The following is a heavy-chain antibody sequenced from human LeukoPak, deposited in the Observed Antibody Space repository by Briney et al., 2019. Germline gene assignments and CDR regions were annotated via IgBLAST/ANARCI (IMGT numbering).Heavy chain of an antibody. CDR3: ARASPYGSGSYYAI. CDR2: IYTRGST. CDR1: GGSISSYSYH. Sequence: PSETLSLTCTVSGGSISSYSYHWSWIRQPAGKGLEWIGRIYTRGSTNYNPPLKSRVTISVDTSKNQFSLKLSSVTAADTAMYYCARASPYGSGSYYAIWGQGTMVTVSS. V-gene: IGHV4-61*02. J-gene: IGHJ3*02. D-gene: IGHD3-10*01.